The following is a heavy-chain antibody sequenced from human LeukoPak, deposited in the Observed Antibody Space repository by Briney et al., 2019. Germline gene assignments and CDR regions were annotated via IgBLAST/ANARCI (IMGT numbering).Heavy chain of an antibody. V-gene: IGHV4-39*07. CDR3: ARGRFGSSGIHYYYYYYMDV. Sequence: SETLSLTCTVSGGSIGSSSYYWGWIRQPPGKGLAWIGSIYYSGSTYYNPSLKSRVTISVDTSKNQFSLKLSSVTAADTAVYYCARGRFGSSGIHYYYYYYMDVWGKGTTVTVSS. J-gene: IGHJ6*03. D-gene: IGHD6-25*01. CDR2: IYYSGST. CDR1: GGSIGSSSYY.